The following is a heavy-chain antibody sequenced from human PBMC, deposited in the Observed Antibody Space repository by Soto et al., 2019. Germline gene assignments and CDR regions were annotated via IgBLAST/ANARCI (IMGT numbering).Heavy chain of an antibody. CDR1: GYTLTELS. CDR3: ATLVVVAATNWFDP. D-gene: IGHD2-15*01. V-gene: IGHV1-24*01. CDR2: FDPEDGET. Sequence: GASVQVSCKVSGYTLTELSMHWVRQAPGKGLEWMGGFDPEDGETIYAQKFQGRVTMTEDTSTDTAYMELSSLRSEDAAVYYCATLVVVAATNWFDPWGQGTLVTVSS. J-gene: IGHJ5*02.